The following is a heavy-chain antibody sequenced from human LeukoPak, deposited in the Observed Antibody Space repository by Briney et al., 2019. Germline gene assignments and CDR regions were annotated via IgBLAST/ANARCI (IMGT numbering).Heavy chain of an antibody. V-gene: IGHV1-69*13. CDR2: IIPIFGTA. CDR3: ARDGAVAGGDY. CDR1: GYTFTGYY. D-gene: IGHD6-19*01. J-gene: IGHJ4*02. Sequence: SVKVSCKGSGYTFTGYYMHWVRQAPGQGLEWMGGIIPIFGTANYAQKFQGRVTITADESTRTAYMELSSLRSEDTAVYYCARDGAVAGGDYWGQGTLVTVSS.